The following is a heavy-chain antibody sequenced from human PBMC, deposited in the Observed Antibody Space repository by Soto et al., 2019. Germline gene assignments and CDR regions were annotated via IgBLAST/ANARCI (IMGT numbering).Heavy chain of an antibody. CDR3: ANSFSPSGTNWHSHFDR. D-gene: IGHD1-7*01. CDR2: ISSPGRNV. V-gene: IGHV3-23*01. CDR1: GFTFSNFA. Sequence: EVQLLESGGGLVQPGGSLRLSCATSGFTFSNFAMSWVRLAPGRGLEWVSAISSPGRNVYYAASVEGRFTISRDNSKNTVYLHMSSLRAEDTPIYYCANSFSPSGTNWHSHFDRWGQGALVTVAS. J-gene: IGHJ4*02.